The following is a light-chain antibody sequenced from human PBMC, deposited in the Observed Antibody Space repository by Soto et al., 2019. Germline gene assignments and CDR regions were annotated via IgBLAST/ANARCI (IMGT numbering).Light chain of an antibody. CDR1: QGISSY. CDR2: AAS. Sequence: AIRMTQSPSSLSASTGDRVTITFRASQGISSYLAWYQQKPGKAPKLLIYAASTLQSGVPSRFSGSGSGTDFTLTISCLQSEDIATYYCQQYENLPTFGQGTRLEIK. J-gene: IGKJ5*01. CDR3: QQYENLPT. V-gene: IGKV1-8*01.